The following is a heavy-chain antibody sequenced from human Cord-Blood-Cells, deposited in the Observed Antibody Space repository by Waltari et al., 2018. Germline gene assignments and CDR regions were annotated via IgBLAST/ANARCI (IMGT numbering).Heavy chain of an antibody. CDR1: GGTFSSYA. J-gene: IGHJ4*02. Sequence: QVQLVQSGAEVKKPGSSVKVPCKASGGTFSSYAISWVRQAPGQGLEWMGGIIPIFGTANDAQKFQGRVTITADESTSTAYMELSSLRSEDTAVYYCAREDSSSWVRYFDYWGQGTLVTVSS. V-gene: IGHV1-69*12. CDR3: AREDSSSWVRYFDY. D-gene: IGHD6-13*01. CDR2: IIPIFGTA.